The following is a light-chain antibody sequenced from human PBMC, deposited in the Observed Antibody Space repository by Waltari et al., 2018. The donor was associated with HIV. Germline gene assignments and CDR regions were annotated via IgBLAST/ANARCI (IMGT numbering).Light chain of an antibody. Sequence: QSALTQPASVSRSPGQSITIACPASSRDVAGYNYVSWYQHHPGKAPRLMIYDVSTRPSGVSDRFSGSKSGDTASLTISGLQAEDEADYYCESYTSTSVWVFGGGTRLTVL. CDR1: SRDVAGYNY. CDR3: ESYTSTSVWV. V-gene: IGLV2-14*03. CDR2: DVS. J-gene: IGLJ3*02.